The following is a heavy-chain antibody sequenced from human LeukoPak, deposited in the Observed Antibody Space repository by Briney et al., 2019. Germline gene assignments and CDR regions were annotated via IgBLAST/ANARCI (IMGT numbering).Heavy chain of an antibody. CDR2: INPDGSDK. D-gene: IGHD3-3*01. V-gene: IGHV3-7*04. CDR1: GFTFSHYW. CDR3: ARDPRWSFDY. Sequence: GGSLRLSCVASGFTFSHYWVIRVRQAPGKGLEWVAKINPDGSDKSYVDSVKGRFTISRDNAKNSLYLQMSSLRVEDTAVYYCARDPRWSFDYWGQGTLVTVSS. J-gene: IGHJ4*02.